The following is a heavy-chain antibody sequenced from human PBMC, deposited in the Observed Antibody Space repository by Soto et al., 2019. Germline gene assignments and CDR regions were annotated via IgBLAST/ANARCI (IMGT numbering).Heavy chain of an antibody. J-gene: IGHJ6*02. CDR2: IWYDGSNK. CDR3: ANTPEYYDILTGRSRYYGMDV. D-gene: IGHD3-9*01. CDR1: GFTFSSYG. Sequence: PGGSLRLSCAASGFTFSSYGMHWVRQAPGKGLEWVAVIWYDGSNKYYADSVKGRFTISRDNSKNTLYLQMNSLRAEDTAVYYCANTPEYYDILTGRSRYYGMDVWGQGTTVTVSS. V-gene: IGHV3-33*06.